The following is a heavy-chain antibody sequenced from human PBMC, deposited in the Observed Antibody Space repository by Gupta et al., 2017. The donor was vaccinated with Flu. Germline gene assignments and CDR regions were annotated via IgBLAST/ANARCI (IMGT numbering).Heavy chain of an antibody. Sequence: EVQLVESGGGLVQPGRSLRLSCAASGFTFDDYAMHWVRQAPGKGLEWVSGISWNSGSIGYADSVKGRFTISRDNAKNSLYLQMNSLRAEDTALYYCAKAHQNYYDSSGYQEPFGYWGQGTLVTVSS. CDR2: ISWNSGSI. J-gene: IGHJ4*02. CDR1: GFTFDDYA. CDR3: AKAHQNYYDSSGYQEPFGY. V-gene: IGHV3-9*01. D-gene: IGHD3-22*01.